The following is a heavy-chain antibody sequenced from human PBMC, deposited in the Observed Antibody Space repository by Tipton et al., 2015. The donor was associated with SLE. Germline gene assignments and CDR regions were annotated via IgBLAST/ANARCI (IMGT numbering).Heavy chain of an antibody. D-gene: IGHD6-13*01. CDR1: RFTFITYA. J-gene: IGHJ4*02. CDR3: ANADTAAGTEYFDY. V-gene: IGHV3-30*04. Sequence: SLRLSCAASRFTFITYAMHWVRQAPGKGLEWVAVISYDGSNKYYADSVKGRFTISRDNSKNTLYLQMNSLRAEDTAVYYCANADTAAGTEYFDYWGQGTLVTVSS. CDR2: ISYDGSNK.